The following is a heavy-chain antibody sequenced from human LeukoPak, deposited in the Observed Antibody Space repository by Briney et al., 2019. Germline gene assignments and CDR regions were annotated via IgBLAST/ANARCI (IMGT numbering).Heavy chain of an antibody. CDR3: ARVRGAQLVRRYYYMDV. CDR1: GGSFSGYY. J-gene: IGHJ6*03. V-gene: IGHV4-59*01. CDR2: IYYSGST. D-gene: IGHD6-6*01. Sequence: SETLSLTCAVYGGSFSGYYWSWIRQPPGKGLEWIGYIYYSGSTNYNPSLKSRVTISVDTSKNQFSLKLSSVTAADTAVYYCARVRGAQLVRRYYYMDVWGKGTTVTVSS.